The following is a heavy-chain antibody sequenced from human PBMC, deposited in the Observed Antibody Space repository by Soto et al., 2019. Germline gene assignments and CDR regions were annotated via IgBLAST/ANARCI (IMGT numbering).Heavy chain of an antibody. V-gene: IGHV3-23*01. CDR2: LTADTGST. J-gene: IGHJ6*02. Sequence: GGSLRLSCATFGFTFNNYYMSWVRQAPGKGLEWVSILTADTGSTNYADSVRGRFTISGDKSKSTLFLQMNSLRADDTALYYCGREWMDFWGLGTTVTVSS. CDR3: GREWMDF. CDR1: GFTFNNYY.